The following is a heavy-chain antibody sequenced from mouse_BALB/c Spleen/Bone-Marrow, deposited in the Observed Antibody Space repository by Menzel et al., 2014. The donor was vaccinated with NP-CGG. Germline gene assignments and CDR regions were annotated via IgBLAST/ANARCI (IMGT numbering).Heavy chain of an antibody. CDR3: ARKSYYDYDGRPWFAY. Sequence: EVKLVESGGGLVKPGGSLKLSCAASGFTFSSYAMSWVRQTPEKRLEWVAIISSGGSYTYYPDSVKGRFTISRDNAKNTLYLQMSSLRSEDTAMYYCARKSYYDYDGRPWFAYWGQGTLVTVSA. CDR2: ISSGGSYT. CDR1: GFTFSSYA. J-gene: IGHJ3*01. V-gene: IGHV5-9-3*01. D-gene: IGHD2-4*01.